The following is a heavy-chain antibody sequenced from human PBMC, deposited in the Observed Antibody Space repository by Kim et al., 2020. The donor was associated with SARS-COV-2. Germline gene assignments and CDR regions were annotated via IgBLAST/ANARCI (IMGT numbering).Heavy chain of an antibody. D-gene: IGHD6-13*01. Sequence: GGSLRLSCAASGFTFSSYSMNWVRQAPGKGLEWVSSISSSSSYIYYADSVKGRFTISRDNAKNSLYLQMNSLRAEDTAVYYCARGGGAADLYYYYGMDVWGQGTTVTVSS. J-gene: IGHJ6*02. CDR2: ISSSSSYI. V-gene: IGHV3-21*01. CDR1: GFTFSSYS. CDR3: ARGGGAADLYYYYGMDV.